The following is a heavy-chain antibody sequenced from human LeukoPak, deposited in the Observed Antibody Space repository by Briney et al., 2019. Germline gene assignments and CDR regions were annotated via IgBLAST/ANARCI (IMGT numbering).Heavy chain of an antibody. CDR3: ARSGVYYYYYYMHV. Sequence: GGSLRLSWAASGFTFSIYGMNWARKSPGKGLELDSGFGGSGDRTYYADSVKGRFSIYRHNSKNTLYLQMNSLRAEDTALYYCARSGVYYYYYYMHVWGKGTTVTIPS. V-gene: IGHV3-23*01. CDR2: FGGSGDRT. CDR1: GFTFSIYG. D-gene: IGHD3-3*01. J-gene: IGHJ6*03.